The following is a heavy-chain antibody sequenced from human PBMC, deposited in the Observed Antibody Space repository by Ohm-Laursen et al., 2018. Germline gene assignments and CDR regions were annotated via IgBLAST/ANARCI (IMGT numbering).Heavy chain of an antibody. V-gene: IGHV3-30*18. CDR1: GFTFSSYG. Sequence: SLRLSCAASGFTFSSYGMHWVRQAPGKGLEWVAVISYDGSNKYYADSVKGRFTISRDNSKNTLYLQMNSPRAEDTAVYYCAKSTDDYGDWYGMDVWGQGTTVTVSS. CDR3: AKSTDDYGDWYGMDV. CDR2: ISYDGSNK. J-gene: IGHJ6*02. D-gene: IGHD4-17*01.